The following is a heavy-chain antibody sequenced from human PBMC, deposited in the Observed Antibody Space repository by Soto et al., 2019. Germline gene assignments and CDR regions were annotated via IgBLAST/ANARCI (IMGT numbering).Heavy chain of an antibody. Sequence: QVLLVESGGDLVKPGGSLRLSCAASGFTFTDYYMTWIRQAPGRGMEWISYITSSGSTVYYGDSVKGRFTISMDNAKNSLYLQMNCLRAEDTALYYSARGSGYCSGDRCEGYFAYWGQGTLVTVAS. CDR3: ARGSGYCSGDRCEGYFAY. D-gene: IGHD2-15*01. J-gene: IGHJ4*02. CDR1: GFTFTDYY. CDR2: ITSSGSTV. V-gene: IGHV3-11*01.